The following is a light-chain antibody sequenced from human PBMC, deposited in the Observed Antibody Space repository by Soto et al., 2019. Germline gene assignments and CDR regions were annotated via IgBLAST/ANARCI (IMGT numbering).Light chain of an antibody. Sequence: EIVLTQSPATLSLSPGERATLSCRASQSVSSYLAWYQHKPGQAPRLLIYEASNRATGIPARFSGSGSGTDFTLTISSLEPQDLAIYYCQQRSDGPSYTFGQGTKLEI. CDR3: QQRSDGPSYT. CDR2: EAS. V-gene: IGKV3-11*01. CDR1: QSVSSY. J-gene: IGKJ2*01.